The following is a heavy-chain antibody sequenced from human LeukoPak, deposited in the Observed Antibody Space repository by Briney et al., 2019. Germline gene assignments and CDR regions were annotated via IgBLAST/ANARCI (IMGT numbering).Heavy chain of an antibody. V-gene: IGHV3-30-3*01. Sequence: GRSLRLSCAASGFTFSSYAMHWVRQAPGKGLEWVAVISYDGSNKYYADSVKGRFTISRDNSKNTLYPQMNSLRAEDTAVYYCARDRSSSWYTQGPFDYWGQGTLVTVSS. CDR3: ARDRSSSWYTQGPFDY. J-gene: IGHJ4*02. CDR1: GFTFSSYA. D-gene: IGHD6-13*01. CDR2: ISYDGSNK.